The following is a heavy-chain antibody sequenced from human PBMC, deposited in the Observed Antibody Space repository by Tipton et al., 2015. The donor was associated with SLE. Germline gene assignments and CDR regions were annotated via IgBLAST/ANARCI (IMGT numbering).Heavy chain of an antibody. D-gene: IGHD6-19*01. V-gene: IGHV4-31*03. J-gene: IGHJ3*01. CDR3: ARDRGSGWPRGVYDF. CDR2: IYSNGNT. Sequence: TLSLTCTVSGASINSGGYYWSWIRQHPEKGLEWIGYIYSNGNTYFNPSLKSRLTISLDTSQNQFSLSLTSVTAADTAVYYCARDRGSGWPRGVYDFWGRGTKVSVSS. CDR1: GASINSGGYY.